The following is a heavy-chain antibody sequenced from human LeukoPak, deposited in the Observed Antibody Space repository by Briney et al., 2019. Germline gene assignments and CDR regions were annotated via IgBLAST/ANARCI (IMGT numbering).Heavy chain of an antibody. CDR3: ARTSYGSGSFENWFDP. Sequence: GCSVPVSLMSSVCILSSYVSSWVRPPPGKGREWMGGIIPIFGTANYAQKFQGRVRITSDESTSTAYMELSSLRSEDTAVYYCARTSYGSGSFENWFDPWGQGTLVTVSS. V-gene: IGHV1-69*01. D-gene: IGHD3-10*01. CDR1: VCILSSYV. J-gene: IGHJ5*02. CDR2: IIPIFGTA.